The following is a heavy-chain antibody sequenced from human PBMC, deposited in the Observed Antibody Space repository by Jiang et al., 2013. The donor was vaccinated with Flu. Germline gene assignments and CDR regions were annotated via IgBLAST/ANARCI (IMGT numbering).Heavy chain of an antibody. V-gene: IGHV1-69*06. CDR1: GDTFSSYA. D-gene: IGHD5-12*01. CDR2: IIPIFDTS. J-gene: IGHJ6*03. Sequence: GAEVKKPGSSVKVSCKASGDTFSSYAVSWVRQAPGQGLEWMGGIIPIFDTSDYAQKFQGRATITVDKSTSTAYMELSGLRSDDTAVYYCATDQKVSDIEATGPYNYYYTAFWGKGTTVIVSS. CDR3: ATDQKVSDIEATGPYNYYYTAF.